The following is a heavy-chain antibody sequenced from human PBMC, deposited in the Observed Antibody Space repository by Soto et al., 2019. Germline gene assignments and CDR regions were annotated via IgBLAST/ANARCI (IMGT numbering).Heavy chain of an antibody. CDR3: VYGGDFDY. CDR2: ISYDGSNK. J-gene: IGHJ4*02. D-gene: IGHD3-16*01. V-gene: IGHV3-30*03. Sequence: QVQLVESGGGVVQPGRSLRLSCAASGFTFSSYGMHWVRQAPGKGLEWVAVISYDGSNKYYADSVKGRFTISRDNSKNTRYLQMNSLRAEDTAVYYCVYGGDFDYWGQGTLVTVSS. CDR1: GFTFSSYG.